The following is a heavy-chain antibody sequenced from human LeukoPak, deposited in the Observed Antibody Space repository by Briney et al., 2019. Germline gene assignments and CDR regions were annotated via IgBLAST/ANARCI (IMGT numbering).Heavy chain of an antibody. CDR3: ARDSYYYDSSGPQA. D-gene: IGHD3-22*01. Sequence: PGRSLRLSCAASGFTFSSYAMHWVRQAPGKGLEWVAVISYDGSNKYYADSVKGRFTISRDNSKNTLYLQMNSLRAEDTAVYYCARDSYYYDSSGPQAWGQGTLVTVSS. CDR2: ISYDGSNK. CDR1: GFTFSSYA. V-gene: IGHV3-30-3*01. J-gene: IGHJ5*02.